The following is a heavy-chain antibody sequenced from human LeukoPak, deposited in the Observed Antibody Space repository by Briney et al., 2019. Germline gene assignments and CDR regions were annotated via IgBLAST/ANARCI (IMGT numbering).Heavy chain of an antibody. CDR1: GFTFSSYA. D-gene: IGHD2-15*01. J-gene: IGHJ4*02. CDR3: ATLVVVAATLKSPSDY. Sequence: GGSLRLSRAASGFTFSSYAMSWVRQAPGKGLEWVSAISGSGGSTYYADSVKGRFTISRDNSKNTLYLQMNSLRAEDTAVYYCATLVVVAATLKSPSDYWGQGTLVTVSS. CDR2: ISGSGGST. V-gene: IGHV3-23*01.